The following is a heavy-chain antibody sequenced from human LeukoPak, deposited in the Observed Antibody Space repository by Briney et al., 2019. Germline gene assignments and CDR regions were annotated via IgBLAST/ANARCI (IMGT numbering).Heavy chain of an antibody. CDR1: GFTFSGSA. V-gene: IGHV3-73*01. J-gene: IGHJ5*02. Sequence: GGSLRLSCAASGFTFSGSAIHWVRQSFGKGLEWIGRIDKEKNSYATASAYAVSVEGRFTVSRDDSKNMAFLQMSGLKTEDTALYFCTRDSGTYNWLDPWGQGTLVTVSS. CDR2: IDKEKNSYATAS. D-gene: IGHD1-26*01. CDR3: TRDSGTYNWLDP.